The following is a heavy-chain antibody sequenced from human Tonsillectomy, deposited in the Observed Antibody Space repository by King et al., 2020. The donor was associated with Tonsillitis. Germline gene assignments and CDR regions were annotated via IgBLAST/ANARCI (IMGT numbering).Heavy chain of an antibody. D-gene: IGHD4-17*01. V-gene: IGHV3-30-3*01. J-gene: IGHJ4*02. CDR3: AGDLLRDYGDYGGYFDY. Sequence: VQLVESGGGVVQPGRSLRLSCAASGFTFSSYAMHWVRQAPGKGLEWVAVISYDGSNKYYADSVKGRFTISIDNSKNTLYLQMNSLRAEDTAVYYCAGDLLRDYGDYGGYFDYWGQGTLVTVSS. CDR2: ISYDGSNK. CDR1: GFTFSSYA.